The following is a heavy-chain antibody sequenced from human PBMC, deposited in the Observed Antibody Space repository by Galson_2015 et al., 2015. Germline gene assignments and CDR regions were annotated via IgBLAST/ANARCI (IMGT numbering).Heavy chain of an antibody. V-gene: IGHV3-66*02. CDR2: IYSGGST. J-gene: IGHJ4*02. D-gene: IGHD1-26*01. CDR3: ARGGIVGAPGFDY. Sequence: GLEWVSVIYSGGSTYYADSVKGRFTISRDNSKNTLYLQMNSLRAEDTAVYYCARGGIVGAPGFDYWGQGTLVTVSS.